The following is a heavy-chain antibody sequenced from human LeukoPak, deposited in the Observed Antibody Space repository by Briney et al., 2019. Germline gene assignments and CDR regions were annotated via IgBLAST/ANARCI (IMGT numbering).Heavy chain of an antibody. V-gene: IGHV4-59*01. J-gene: IGHJ3*02. CDR2: IYYSGST. D-gene: IGHD3-22*01. CDR3: ARGGMYYYDSSGYYYPGAFDI. CDR1: GGSISSYY. Sequence: SETVSLICTVSGGSISSYYWSWIRQPPGKGLEWIGYIYYSGSTNYNPSLKSRVTISVDTSKNQFSLKLSSVTAADTAVYYCARGGMYYYDSSGYYYPGAFDIRGQGTMLTVSS.